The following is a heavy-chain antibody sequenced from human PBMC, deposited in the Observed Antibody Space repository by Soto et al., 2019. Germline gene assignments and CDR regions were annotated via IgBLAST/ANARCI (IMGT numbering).Heavy chain of an antibody. Sequence: SETLSLTCTVSGGSISSGGYYWSWIRQHPGKGLEWIGYIYYSGSTNYNPSLKSRVTISVDTSKNQFSLKLSSVTAADTAVYYCARVRSNWYTDYWGQGTLVTVSS. CDR2: IYYSGST. D-gene: IGHD6-13*01. CDR3: ARVRSNWYTDY. J-gene: IGHJ4*02. V-gene: IGHV4-61*08. CDR1: GGSISSGGYY.